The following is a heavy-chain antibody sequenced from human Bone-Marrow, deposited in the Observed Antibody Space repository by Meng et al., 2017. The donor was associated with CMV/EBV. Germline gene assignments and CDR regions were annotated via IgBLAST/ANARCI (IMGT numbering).Heavy chain of an antibody. D-gene: IGHD2-2*01. V-gene: IGHV1-2*02. J-gene: IGHJ3*02. CDR2: INPNSGDT. CDR3: ARAFGCSSSTCYGYVFDN. Sequence: ASVKVSCKASGYTFTGYYMHWVRQAPGQGLEWMGWINPNSGDTHYVQKFQGRVTMTGDTSISTAYMELSRLRSDDTAVYYCARAFGCSSSTCYGYVFDNWGQGTMVTVSS. CDR1: GYTFTGYY.